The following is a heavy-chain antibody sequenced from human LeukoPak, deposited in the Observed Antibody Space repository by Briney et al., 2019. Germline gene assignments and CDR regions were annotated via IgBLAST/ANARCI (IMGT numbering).Heavy chain of an antibody. D-gene: IGHD6-13*01. V-gene: IGHV4-31*03. Sequence: SQTMTLTCNVSGGSISSGGYYWSWIHQHPGKGLEWIGYIYYSGTTYCNPSLKSRLTISVDTSKNDFSLNLNSVTAADTAVYYCARVSSSGWYDFDYWGQGTLVTVSS. CDR2: IYYSGTT. CDR1: GGSISSGGYY. CDR3: ARVSSSGWYDFDY. J-gene: IGHJ4*02.